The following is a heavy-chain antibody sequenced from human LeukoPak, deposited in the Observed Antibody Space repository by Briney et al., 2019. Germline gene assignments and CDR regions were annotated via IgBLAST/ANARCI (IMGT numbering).Heavy chain of an antibody. Sequence: SETLSLTCTVSGGSISSSTYYWGWIRQPPGKGLEWIGTIYDSGSTYYNPSLKGRVTISADTSKNQFSLNLYSVTAADTAVYYCARGTSGSRSFLDYWGQGTLVTVSP. D-gene: IGHD6-13*01. CDR2: IYDSGST. J-gene: IGHJ4*02. V-gene: IGHV4-39*01. CDR3: ARGTSGSRSFLDY. CDR1: GGSISSSTYY.